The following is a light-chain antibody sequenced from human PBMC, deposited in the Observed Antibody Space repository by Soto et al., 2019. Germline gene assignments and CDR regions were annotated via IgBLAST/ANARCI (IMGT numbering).Light chain of an antibody. CDR1: QGLGTN. V-gene: IGKV3-15*01. Sequence: EVVTTQSPATLSVSPGERATLSCRASQGLGTNLAWYQQKPGKAPRLLIYAASTRATGVPGRFSGSGSGTELTLTISSMQSQDFAVDYCQQYNHWTLTFGGGTKVDIK. CDR3: QQYNHWTLT. J-gene: IGKJ4*01. CDR2: AAS.